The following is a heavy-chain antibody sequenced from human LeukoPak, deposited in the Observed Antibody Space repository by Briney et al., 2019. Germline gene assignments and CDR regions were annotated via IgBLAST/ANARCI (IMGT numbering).Heavy chain of an antibody. CDR3: ARGDSGYPDYYYMDV. CDR2: MNPNSGNT. D-gene: IGHD5-12*01. Sequence: ASVKVSCKASGYTFTSYDIKWVRQATGQGLEWMGWMNPNSGNTGYAQKFQGRVTITRNTSISTAYMELSSLRSEDTAVYYCARGDSGYPDYYYMDVWGKGTTVTVSS. J-gene: IGHJ6*03. CDR1: GYTFTSYD. V-gene: IGHV1-8*03.